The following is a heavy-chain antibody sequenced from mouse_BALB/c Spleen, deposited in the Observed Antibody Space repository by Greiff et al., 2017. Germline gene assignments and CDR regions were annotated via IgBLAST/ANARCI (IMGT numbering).Heavy chain of an antibody. CDR3: AREWDGTFAY. CDR2: ISYSGST. D-gene: IGHD4-1*01. V-gene: IGHV3-8*02. CDR1: GDSITSGY. Sequence: EVMLVESGPSLVKPSQTLSLTCSVTGDSITSGYWNWIRKFPGNKLEYMGYISYSGSTYYNPSLKSRISITRDTSKNQYYLQLNSVTTEDTATYYCAREWDGTFAYWGQGTLVTVSA. J-gene: IGHJ3*01.